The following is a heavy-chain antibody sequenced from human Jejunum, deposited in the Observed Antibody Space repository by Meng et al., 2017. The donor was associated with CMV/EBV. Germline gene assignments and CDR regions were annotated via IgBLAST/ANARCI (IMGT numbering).Heavy chain of an antibody. Sequence: TYAMNWVRQAPGKGLEWVSGISGSGDSTYYTDSVKGRFTISRDNSQNTLYLHMSSLRAEDTAVYFCAKGGTLNVVVPDASWAIGYWGQGTRVTVSS. CDR2: ISGSGDST. CDR1: TYA. CDR3: AKGGTLNVVVPDASWAIGY. J-gene: IGHJ4*02. V-gene: IGHV3-23*01. D-gene: IGHD2-2*01.